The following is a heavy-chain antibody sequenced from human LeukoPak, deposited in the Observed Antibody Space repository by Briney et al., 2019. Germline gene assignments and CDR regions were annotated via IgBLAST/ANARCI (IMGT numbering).Heavy chain of an antibody. CDR2: IKEDGSEE. Sequence: GGSLRLSCAASTFTFGNYWMSWVRQAPGKGLEWVANIKEDGSEEYYVDSVKGRFTISRANTKNSLYLQMNSLRAEDTAVYYCARDPAAWDYWGQGTLVTVSS. V-gene: IGHV3-7*01. D-gene: IGHD6-13*01. CDR1: TFTFGNYW. J-gene: IGHJ4*02. CDR3: ARDPAAWDY.